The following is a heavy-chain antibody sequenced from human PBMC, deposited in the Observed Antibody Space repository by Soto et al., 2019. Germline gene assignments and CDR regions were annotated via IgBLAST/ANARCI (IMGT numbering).Heavy chain of an antibody. CDR3: ARGGGTTLAPLP. J-gene: IGHJ5*02. Sequence: ASVKVSFKASGYTSTGYFMHWVRQAPGEGLEWMGWINPNSGATKYAPKFQGRVTMTRDTSNRTAYLELSRLTSDDTAIYYCARGGGTTLAPLPWGQGTPVTVSS. CDR2: INPNSGAT. CDR1: GYTSTGYF. D-gene: IGHD3-16*01. V-gene: IGHV1-2*02.